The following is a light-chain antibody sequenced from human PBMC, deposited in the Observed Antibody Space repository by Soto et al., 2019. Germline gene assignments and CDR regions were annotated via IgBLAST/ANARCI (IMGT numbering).Light chain of an antibody. Sequence: DIQMTQSPSTLSASVGDRVTITCRASQSISGSLAWYQQKPGKAPNLLLYEASNLKSGVPSRFSGSGSGTEYPLTISSLQPDDSASYYCQQYNGYWTFGQGTRVEIK. J-gene: IGKJ1*01. CDR3: QQYNGYWT. CDR1: QSISGS. V-gene: IGKV1-5*03. CDR2: EAS.